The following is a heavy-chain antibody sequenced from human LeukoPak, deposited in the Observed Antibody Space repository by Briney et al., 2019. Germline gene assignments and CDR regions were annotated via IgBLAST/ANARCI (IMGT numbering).Heavy chain of an antibody. D-gene: IGHD2-8*01. V-gene: IGHV1-46*01. J-gene: IGHJ4*02. CDR1: GYTFTSYY. CDR2: INPSGGSA. CDR3: ARDAYNGYYFDY. Sequence: ASVKVSCKASGYTFTSYYMHWVRQAPGQGLEWMGIINPSGGSASYAQKFQGRVTMTRDTSTSTVYMELSSLRSEDTAVYYCARDAYNGYYFDYWGQGTLVTVSS.